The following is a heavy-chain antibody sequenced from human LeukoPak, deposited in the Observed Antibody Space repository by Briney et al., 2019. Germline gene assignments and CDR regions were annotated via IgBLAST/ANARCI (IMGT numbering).Heavy chain of an antibody. V-gene: IGHV4-38-2*02. D-gene: IGHD5-12*01. Sequence: SETLSLTCTVSGYSISSGYFWGWIRQPPGKGLEWIAIIHSGESPYYSPSLESRVTMAIDTSKNQFSLKLTSVTAADTAVYYCATNSGYDAYYYYYMDVWGKGTTVTISS. CDR2: IHSGESP. CDR3: ATNSGYDAYYYYYMDV. J-gene: IGHJ6*03. CDR1: GYSISSGYF.